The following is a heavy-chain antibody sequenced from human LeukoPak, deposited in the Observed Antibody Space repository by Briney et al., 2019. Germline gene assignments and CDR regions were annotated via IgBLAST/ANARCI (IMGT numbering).Heavy chain of an antibody. CDR1: GGSISRYY. CDR3: AREDPQTTVPEGMDV. J-gene: IGHJ6*02. Sequence: KPSETLSLTCTVSGGSISRYYWNWIRQSPGKGLEWIGYIYRSGTTNYNPSLKSRLTISVDTSKNQFSLKPSSVTAADTAVYYCAREDPQTTVPEGMDVWGQGTTVTVSS. V-gene: IGHV4-59*01. CDR2: IYRSGTT. D-gene: IGHD4-17*01.